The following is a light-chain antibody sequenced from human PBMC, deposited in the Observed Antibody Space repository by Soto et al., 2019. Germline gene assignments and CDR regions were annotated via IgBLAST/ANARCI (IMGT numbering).Light chain of an antibody. J-gene: IGKJ4*01. V-gene: IGKV1-5*03. Sequence: DIQMTQSPSTLSASVGDRVTITCRASQSIGYWLAWYQQKPGKAPTVLLYKASTLESGVPSRFSGSGSGTEFPLTISSLQPDDFATYYCQQYSLYSITFGGGTKVEMK. CDR2: KAS. CDR1: QSIGYW. CDR3: QQYSLYSIT.